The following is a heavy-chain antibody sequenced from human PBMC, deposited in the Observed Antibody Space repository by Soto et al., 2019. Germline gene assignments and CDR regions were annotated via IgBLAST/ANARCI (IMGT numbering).Heavy chain of an antibody. CDR1: GVSITSGAYY. CDR3: ARARLRAVYAFDF. D-gene: IGHD4-17*01. Sequence: QVQLQESGPGLVKPSQTLSLTCTLSGVSITSGAYYWTWVRQHPGKGLEWIGYIYYNGNTYFSPSLKSRLTISTDTSKNPFSLKLSSVTAADTAMYYCARARLRAVYAFDFWGQGTMVPVSS. J-gene: IGHJ3*01. V-gene: IGHV4-31*03. CDR2: IYYNGNT.